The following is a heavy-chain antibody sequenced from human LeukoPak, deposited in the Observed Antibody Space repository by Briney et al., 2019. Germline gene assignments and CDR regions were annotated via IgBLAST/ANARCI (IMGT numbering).Heavy chain of an antibody. CDR3: ARVPPHYDFWSGYSDY. J-gene: IGHJ4*02. D-gene: IGHD3-3*01. CDR2: INSDGSST. V-gene: IGHV3-74*01. Sequence: GGSLRLSCAASGFTFSNAWMSWVRQAPGKGLVWVSRINSDGSSTSYADSVRGRFIISRDNAKNSLFLQMNSLRAEDTAVYYCARVPPHYDFWSGYSDYWGQGTLLTVSS. CDR1: GFTFSNAW.